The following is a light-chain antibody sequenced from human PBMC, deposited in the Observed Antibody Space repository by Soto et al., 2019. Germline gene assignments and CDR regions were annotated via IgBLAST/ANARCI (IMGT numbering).Light chain of an antibody. Sequence: QSVLTQPASVSGSPGQSITISCTGTSSDVGGYNYVSWYQQHPGKATKLMIYDVSNRPSGVSNRFSGSKSGNTASLTISGLQAEDEADYYCSSYTSRSTLVVFCGGTKVTVL. CDR2: DVS. CDR1: SSDVGGYNY. J-gene: IGLJ2*01. CDR3: SSYTSRSTLVV. V-gene: IGLV2-14*01.